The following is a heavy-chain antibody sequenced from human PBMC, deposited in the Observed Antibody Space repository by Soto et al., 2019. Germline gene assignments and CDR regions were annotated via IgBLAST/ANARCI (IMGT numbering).Heavy chain of an antibody. CDR1: GFTFSAFE. J-gene: IGHJ6*02. CDR2: IYNSGSTM. V-gene: IGHV3-48*03. CDR3: ARESGGNDLDV. D-gene: IGHD3-3*01. Sequence: EVQLVESGGGLVQPGGSLRLSCAASGFTFSAFEMNWVRQAPGKGLEWMSYIYNSGSTMTYADSVKGRLAISRDNAKNSLYLQVYSLRDEDTAVYYCARESGGNDLDVWGQGTTVTVSS.